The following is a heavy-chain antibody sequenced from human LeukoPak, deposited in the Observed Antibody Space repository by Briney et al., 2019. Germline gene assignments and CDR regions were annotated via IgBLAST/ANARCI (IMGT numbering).Heavy chain of an antibody. Sequence: GGSLRLSCAASGFTFDDYAMHWVRQAPGKGLEWVSGISWNSGSIGYADSVKGRFTISRDNAKNSLYLQMNSLRAEDTAFYYWAKSSHYDILTGYYGRWGQGTLVTVSS. CDR3: AKSSHYDILTGYYGR. CDR1: GFTFDDYA. V-gene: IGHV3-9*01. CDR2: ISWNSGSI. D-gene: IGHD3-9*01. J-gene: IGHJ4*02.